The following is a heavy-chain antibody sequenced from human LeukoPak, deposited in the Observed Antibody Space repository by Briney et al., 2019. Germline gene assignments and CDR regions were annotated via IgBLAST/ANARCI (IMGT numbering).Heavy chain of an antibody. D-gene: IGHD3-10*01. CDR2: IYYSGST. V-gene: IGHV4-59*01. Sequence: PSETLSLTCTVSGGSISSYYWSWLRQPPGKGLEWIGYIYYSGSTNYNPSLTSRVTISVDTSKNQFSLKLSSVTAADTAVYYCARASVTINYDYWGQGTLVTVSS. J-gene: IGHJ4*02. CDR1: GGSISSYY. CDR3: ARASVTINYDY.